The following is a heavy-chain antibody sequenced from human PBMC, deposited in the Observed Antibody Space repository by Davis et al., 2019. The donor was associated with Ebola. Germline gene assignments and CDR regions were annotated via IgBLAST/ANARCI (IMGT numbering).Heavy chain of an antibody. D-gene: IGHD6-13*01. V-gene: IGHV1-69*13. CDR3: ARGEYSSSWYSYYGMDV. Sequence: SVKVSCKASGGTFIAYAVSWIRRAPGQGLEWMGSIIPIFGTTIYAQMFQGRVTITADESTSTAYMELSSLRSEDTAVYYCARGEYSSSWYSYYGMDVWGKGTTVTVSS. CDR2: IIPIFGTT. CDR1: GGTFIAYA. J-gene: IGHJ6*04.